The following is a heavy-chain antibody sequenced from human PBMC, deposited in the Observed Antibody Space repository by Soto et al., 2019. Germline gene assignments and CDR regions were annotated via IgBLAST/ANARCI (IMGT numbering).Heavy chain of an antibody. CDR2: TFSGGNT. D-gene: IGHD2-21*01. Sequence: ELQLVETGGGLIQTGGSLRLSCAASGFSISSNYIAWVRQPPGKGLEWVSTTFSGGNTEYAASVKGRCSISRDNYKNTLYLQMDNLRVEATAVYYCARKTPSAIQGWAFGMDVWGQGTTVSVSS. V-gene: IGHV3-53*02. CDR3: ARKTPSAIQGWAFGMDV. CDR1: GFSISSNY. J-gene: IGHJ6*02.